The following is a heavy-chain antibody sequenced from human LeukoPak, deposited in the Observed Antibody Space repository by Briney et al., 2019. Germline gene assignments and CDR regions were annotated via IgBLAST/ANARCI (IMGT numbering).Heavy chain of an antibody. J-gene: IGHJ4*02. Sequence: PGGSLRLSCAASGFTFSSFTMNWVRQAPGKGLEWVSSVSGASNYIYYADSVRGRFTVSRDNAKNSLYQQMNSLRAEDTALYYCARDEFYESVNFDLWGQGTLVTVSS. CDR1: GFTFSSFT. CDR2: VSGASNYI. D-gene: IGHD2/OR15-2a*01. V-gene: IGHV3-21*01. CDR3: ARDEFYESVNFDL.